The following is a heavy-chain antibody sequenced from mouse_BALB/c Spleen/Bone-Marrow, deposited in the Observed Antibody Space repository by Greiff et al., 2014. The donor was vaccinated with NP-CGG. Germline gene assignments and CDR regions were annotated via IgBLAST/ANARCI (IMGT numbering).Heavy chain of an antibody. CDR3: ARRDFRSCFAY. Sequence: VQLQQSGAELVKPGASVNLSCKASGYTFTSCWVYWVKQRPGQGLEWIGEINPCNGRANYNEKFKNKATLTVDKSTSTAYMQVSSLTAEDSADYYCARRDFRSCFAYWGQGTLVTVSA. CDR2: INPCNGRA. V-gene: IGHV1S81*02. CDR1: GYTFTSCW. J-gene: IGHJ3*01. D-gene: IGHD2-14*01.